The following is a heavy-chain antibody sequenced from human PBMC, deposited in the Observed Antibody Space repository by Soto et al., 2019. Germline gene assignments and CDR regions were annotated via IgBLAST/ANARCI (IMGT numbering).Heavy chain of an antibody. J-gene: IGHJ3*02. CDR1: GYPVTAYY. V-gene: IGHV1-2*02. D-gene: IGHD3-3*01. Sequence: QLHLVQSGAVVKKPGASVTVSCSASGYPVTAYYMHWVRQAPGRGLEWMGGINPATGAAKYTQTFPGRVTMTRDPSTSTVFMELGGLASEDTAGFYCARGGGVGVAGSAAFDMWGQGTLVTVSS. CDR3: ARGGGVGVAGSAAFDM. CDR2: INPATGAA.